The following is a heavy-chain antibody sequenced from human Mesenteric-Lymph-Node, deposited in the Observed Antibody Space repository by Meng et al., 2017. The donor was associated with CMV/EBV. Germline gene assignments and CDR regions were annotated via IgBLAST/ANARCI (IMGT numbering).Heavy chain of an antibody. Sequence: GGSLRLSCAASGFTFSSYSMNWVRQTPGKGLEWVSSISSSSSYIYYADSVKGRFTISRDNAKNSLYLQMNSLRAEDTAVYYCARDDGNCYRDWGQGTLVTVSS. D-gene: IGHD2-15*01. CDR2: ISSSSSYI. V-gene: IGHV3-21*01. J-gene: IGHJ4*02. CDR1: GFTFSSYS. CDR3: ARDDGNCYRD.